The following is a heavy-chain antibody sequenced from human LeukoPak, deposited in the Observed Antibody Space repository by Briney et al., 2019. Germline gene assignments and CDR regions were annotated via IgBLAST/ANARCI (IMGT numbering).Heavy chain of an antibody. D-gene: IGHD1-26*01. V-gene: IGHV4-30-2*01. Sequence: KPSETLSLTCTVSGGSISSGGYYWSWIRQPPGKGLEWIGYIYHSGSTYYNPSLKSRVTISVDRSKNQFSLKLSSVTAADTAVYYCARDPWGATGAFDIWGQGTMVTVSS. CDR1: GGSISSGGYY. CDR3: ARDPWGATGAFDI. J-gene: IGHJ3*02. CDR2: IYHSGST.